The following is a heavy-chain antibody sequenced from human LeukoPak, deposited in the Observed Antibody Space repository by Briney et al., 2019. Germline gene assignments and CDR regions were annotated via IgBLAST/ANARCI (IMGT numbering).Heavy chain of an antibody. Sequence: PSETLSLTCAVYGGSFSGYYWSWIRQPPGKGLEWIGEINHSGSTNYNPSLKSRVTISVDTSKNQFSLKLSSVTAADTAVYYCARGNRNIVVVPAADNWFDPWGQGTLVTVSS. CDR2: INHSGST. CDR3: ARGNRNIVVVPAADNWFDP. D-gene: IGHD2-2*01. J-gene: IGHJ5*02. CDR1: GGSFSGYY. V-gene: IGHV4-34*01.